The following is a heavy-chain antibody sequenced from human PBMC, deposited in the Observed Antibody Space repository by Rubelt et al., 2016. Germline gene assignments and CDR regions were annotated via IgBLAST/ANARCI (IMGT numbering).Heavy chain of an antibody. CDR1: GFTFSSYA. D-gene: IGHD3-10*01. J-gene: IGHJ4*02. CDR3: ARDSFDPIRNYYGSGSYYKAVDY. CDR2: ISYDGSNK. Sequence: VQLVESGGGVVQPGRSLRLSCAASGFTFSSYAMHWVRQAPGKGLEWVAVISYDGSNKYYADSVKGRFTISRDNSKNTLYLQMNSLRAEETAVYYCARDSFDPIRNYYGSGSYYKAVDYWGQGTLVTVSS. V-gene: IGHV3-30*04.